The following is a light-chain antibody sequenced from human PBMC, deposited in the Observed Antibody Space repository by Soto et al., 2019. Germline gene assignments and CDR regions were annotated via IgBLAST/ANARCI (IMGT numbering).Light chain of an antibody. Sequence: AIQLTQSPSSLSASVGDRVTITCRASQGIRGALAWYQQRPGKPPKMLIYDVSKLERGVPSRFSGSDSGTHFTLTISILQAEDFATYYCQQFNSYPIAFGKGTRLEIK. CDR2: DVS. CDR3: QQFNSYPIA. V-gene: IGKV1-13*02. CDR1: QGIRGA. J-gene: IGKJ5*01.